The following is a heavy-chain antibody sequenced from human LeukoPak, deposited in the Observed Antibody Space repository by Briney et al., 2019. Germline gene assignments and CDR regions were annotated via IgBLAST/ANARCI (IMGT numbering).Heavy chain of an antibody. Sequence: PGRSLRLSCAASGFTFDDYAMHWVRQAPGKGLEWVSGISWHSENVGYADSVEGRFTISRDNAKNSLYLQMNSLRAEDTAVYYCAKGGVPVVSPAVNWGQGTLVTVSS. CDR2: ISWHSENV. V-gene: IGHV3-9*01. D-gene: IGHD2-2*01. J-gene: IGHJ4*02. CDR3: AKGGVPVVSPAVN. CDR1: GFTFDDYA.